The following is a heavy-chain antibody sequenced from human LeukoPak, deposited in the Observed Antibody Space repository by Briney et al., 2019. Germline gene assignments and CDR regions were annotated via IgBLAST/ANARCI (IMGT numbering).Heavy chain of an antibody. D-gene: IGHD4-17*01. CDR1: GFTFSSYG. Sequence: GGSLRLSCAASGFTFSSYGMHWVRQAPGKGLEWVAVIWYDGSNKYYADSVKGRITISRDNSKNTVYLQMNSLRAEDTAVYYCAKGQFSYGLDQWGQGTLVTVSS. CDR2: IWYDGSNK. V-gene: IGHV3-33*06. J-gene: IGHJ4*02. CDR3: AKGQFSYGLDQ.